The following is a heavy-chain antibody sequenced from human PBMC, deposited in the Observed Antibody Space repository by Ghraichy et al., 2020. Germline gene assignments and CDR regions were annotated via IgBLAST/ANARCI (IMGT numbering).Heavy chain of an antibody. Sequence: SETLSLTCAVYGGSFSGYYWSWIHQPPGKGLEWIGEINHSGSTNYNPSLKSRVTISVDTSKNQFSLKLSSVTAADTAVYYCARLPHTRYSYGNRSYYYYGMDVWGQGTTVTVSS. CDR1: GGSFSGYY. CDR3: ARLPHTRYSYGNRSYYYYGMDV. CDR2: INHSGST. D-gene: IGHD5-18*01. V-gene: IGHV4-34*01. J-gene: IGHJ6*02.